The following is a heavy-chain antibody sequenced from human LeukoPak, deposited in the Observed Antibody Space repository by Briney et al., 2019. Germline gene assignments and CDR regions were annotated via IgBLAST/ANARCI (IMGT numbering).Heavy chain of an antibody. D-gene: IGHD6-19*01. V-gene: IGHV4-59*12. CDR1: GGFISCYY. CDR3: AGSVDPSGWYLLFDY. J-gene: IGHJ4*02. CDR2: IHYSGTN. Sequence: SETLSLTSTVYGGFISCYYWRWLRPPPGKGLEWIGYIHYSGTNNYHPFLRSRVTISVATSKNHFSLKLSSVTAATTAEYYCAGSVDPSGWYLLFDYWGQGTLVTVSS.